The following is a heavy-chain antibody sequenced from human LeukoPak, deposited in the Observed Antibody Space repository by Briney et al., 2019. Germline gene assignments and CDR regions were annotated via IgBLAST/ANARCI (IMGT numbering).Heavy chain of an antibody. D-gene: IGHD1-26*01. CDR3: AREWELLAEYFQH. CDR2: INPNSGGT. Sequence: ASVKVSCKASGYTFTSYGISWVRQAPGQGLEWMGWINPNSGGTNYAQKFQGRVTMTRDTSISTAYMELSRLRSDDTAVYYCAREWELLAEYFQHWGQGTLVTVSS. J-gene: IGHJ1*01. V-gene: IGHV1-2*02. CDR1: GYTFTSYG.